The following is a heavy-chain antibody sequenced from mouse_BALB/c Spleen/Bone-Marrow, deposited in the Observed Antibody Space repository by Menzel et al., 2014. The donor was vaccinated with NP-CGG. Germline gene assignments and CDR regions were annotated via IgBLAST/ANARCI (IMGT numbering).Heavy chain of an antibody. CDR3: ARHHRYAYYFDY. CDR1: GYTFTNSW. V-gene: IGHV1S130*01. D-gene: IGHD2-14*01. J-gene: IGHJ2*01. CDR2: IHPNSGNT. Sequence: QVQLQQPGSVLVRPGASVKLSCKASGYTFTNSWIHWAKQRPGQGLEWIGEIHPNSGNTNFNEKFKVKATLTVDTSSSTAYVDLSSLTAEDSAVYYCARHHRYAYYFDYWGQATTLTVSS.